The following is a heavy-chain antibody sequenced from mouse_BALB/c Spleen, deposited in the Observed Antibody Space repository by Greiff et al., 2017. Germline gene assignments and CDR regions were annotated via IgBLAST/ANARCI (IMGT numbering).Heavy chain of an antibody. CDR2: INPSTGYT. V-gene: IGHV1-7*01. CDR3: ARSDYDAY. J-gene: IGHJ2*01. Sequence: QVQLQQSGAELAKPGASVKMSCKASGYTFTSYWTHWVKQRPGQGLEWIGYINPSTGYTEYNQKFKDKATLTADKSSSTAYMQLSSLTSEDSAVYYCARSDYDAYWGQGTTLTVSS. CDR1: GYTFTSYW. D-gene: IGHD2-4*01.